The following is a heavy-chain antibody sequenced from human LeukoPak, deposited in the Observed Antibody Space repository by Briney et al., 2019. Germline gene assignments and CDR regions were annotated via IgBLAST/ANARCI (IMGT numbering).Heavy chain of an antibody. CDR2: IYYSGST. J-gene: IGHJ3*02. CDR3: AREGVGDAFDI. Sequence: SETLSLTCTVSGGFISRYYWSCIREPPGKGLEWIGYIYYSGSTNYNHYLKSRVYISVDTSKNQFSLKLSSVTAADTAVYYCAREGVGDAFDIWGQGTMVTVSS. CDR1: GGFISRYY. V-gene: IGHV4-59*01.